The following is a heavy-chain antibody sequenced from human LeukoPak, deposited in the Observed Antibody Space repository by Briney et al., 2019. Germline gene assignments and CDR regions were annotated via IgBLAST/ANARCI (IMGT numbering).Heavy chain of an antibody. D-gene: IGHD4-17*01. V-gene: IGHV3-66*01. CDR3: TYGDYPLTY. CDR1: GVTVTGNY. CDR2: LYADGKT. Sequence: HPGGSLRLSCASSGVTVTGNYWHWVRQRPGKRLEWISILYADGKTLYADAVKGRFTFFRDSSKNTLALQMNSLRVEDTAVYYCTYGDYPLTYWGQGTLVTVSS. J-gene: IGHJ4*02.